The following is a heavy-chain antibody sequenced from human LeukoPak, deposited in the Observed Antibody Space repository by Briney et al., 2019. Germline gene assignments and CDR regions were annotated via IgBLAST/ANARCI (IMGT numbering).Heavy chain of an antibody. J-gene: IGHJ4*02. V-gene: IGHV4-34*01. D-gene: IGHD7-27*01. Sequence: SETLSLTCAVSGASISGSGYYWSWIRQPPGKGLEWIGEINHSGSTNYNPSLKSRVTISVDTSKNQFSLKLSSVTAADTAVYYCARHVWGSGFDYWGQGTLVTVSS. CDR2: INHSGST. CDR3: ARHVWGSGFDY. CDR1: GASISGSGYY.